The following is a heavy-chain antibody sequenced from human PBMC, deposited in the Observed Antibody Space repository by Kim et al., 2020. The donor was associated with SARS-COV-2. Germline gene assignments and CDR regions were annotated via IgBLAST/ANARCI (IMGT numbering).Heavy chain of an antibody. D-gene: IGHD1-20*01. CDR1: GGSISSYY. J-gene: IGHJ4*02. V-gene: IGHV4-59*13. CDR2: IYYSGST. Sequence: SETLSLTCTVSGGSISSYYWSWIRQPPGKGLEWIGYIYYSGSTNYNPSLKSRVTISVDTSKNQFSLKLSSVTAADTAVYYCAREHNSIGLLDWGQGTLVTVSS. CDR3: AREHNSIGLLD.